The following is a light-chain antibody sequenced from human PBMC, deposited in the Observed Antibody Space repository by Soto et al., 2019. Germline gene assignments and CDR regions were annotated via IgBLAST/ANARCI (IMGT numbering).Light chain of an antibody. CDR3: SSYAGSNNWV. Sequence: ALTQPPSASGSPGQSVTISCTGTSSDVGGYNYVSWYQQHPGKAPKLMIYEVSKRPSGVPDRFSGSKSGNTASLTVSGLQAEDEADYYCSSYAGSNNWVFGGGTKVTVL. CDR1: SSDVGGYNY. V-gene: IGLV2-8*01. J-gene: IGLJ3*02. CDR2: EVS.